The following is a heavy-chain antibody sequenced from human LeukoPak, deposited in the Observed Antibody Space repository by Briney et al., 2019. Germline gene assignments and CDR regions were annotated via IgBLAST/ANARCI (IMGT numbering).Heavy chain of an antibody. J-gene: IGHJ5*02. CDR3: ARGQRLWFGELFPDWFDP. Sequence: SETLSLTCTVSGGSISSSSYYWGWIRQPPGKGLEWIGSIYYSGSTYYNPSLKSRVTISVDTSKNQFSLKLSSVTAADTAVYYCARGQRLWFGELFPDWFDPWGQGTLVTVSS. CDR1: GGSISSSSYY. V-gene: IGHV4-39*07. D-gene: IGHD3-10*01. CDR2: IYYSGST.